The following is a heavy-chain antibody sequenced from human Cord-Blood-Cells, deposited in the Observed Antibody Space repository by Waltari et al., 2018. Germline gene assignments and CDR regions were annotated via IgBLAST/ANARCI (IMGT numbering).Heavy chain of an antibody. J-gene: IGHJ4*02. V-gene: IGHV3-7*01. CDR3: ARDLDYYGSGSYYDY. CDR2: IKQNGREK. CDR1: GFTFSSSW. D-gene: IGHD3-10*01. Sequence: EVQLVESGGGLVQPGGSLSLSCAASGFTFSSSWMSWARPAPGKGLGWVANIKQNGREKYYVDSVKGRFTISRDNAKNSLYLQMNSLRAEDTAVYYCARDLDYYGSGSYYDYWGQGTLVTVSS.